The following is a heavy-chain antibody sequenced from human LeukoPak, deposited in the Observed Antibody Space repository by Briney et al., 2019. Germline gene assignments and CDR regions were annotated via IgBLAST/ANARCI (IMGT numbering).Heavy chain of an antibody. D-gene: IGHD6-19*01. CDR1: GGSSISYH. CDR2: IHNSGST. Sequence: SETLSLTCTVAGGSSISYHWSWMRHPAGKGLEWIGRIHNSGSTTYNPSLKSRVTMSVDTSKNQLSLRLSSVTAADTAVYYCARGSSEWSHVWFDPWGQGTLVTVSS. J-gene: IGHJ5*02. V-gene: IGHV4-4*07. CDR3: ARGSSEWSHVWFDP.